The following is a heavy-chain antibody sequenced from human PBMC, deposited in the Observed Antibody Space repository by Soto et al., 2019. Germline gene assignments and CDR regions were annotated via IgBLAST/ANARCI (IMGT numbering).Heavy chain of an antibody. J-gene: IGHJ4*02. CDR1: GYTFTGYY. CDR2: ISAYNGNT. D-gene: IGHD3-10*01. CDR3: ARDLRQFKSWPYYFDY. Sequence: GASVKVSCKASGYTFTGYYMHWVRQAPGQGLEWMGWISAYNGNTNYAQKLQGRVTMTTDTSTSTAYMELRSLRSDDTAVYYCARDLRQFKSWPYYFDYWGQGTLVTVSS. V-gene: IGHV1-18*04.